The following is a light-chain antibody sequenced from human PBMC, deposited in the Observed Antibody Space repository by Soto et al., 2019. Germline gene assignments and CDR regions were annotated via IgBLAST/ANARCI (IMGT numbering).Light chain of an antibody. CDR3: QTWGTGIHVV. CDR2: LNSDGSH. V-gene: IGLV4-69*01. CDR1: SGHSSYV. J-gene: IGLJ2*01. Sequence: QPVLTQSPSASASLGASVKLTCTLSSGHSSYVIAWHQQQPEKGPRFLMKLNSDGSHNKGDGIPDRFSGSSSGSERYLTISSLQSEDEADYYCQTWGTGIHVVFGGGTKLTVL.